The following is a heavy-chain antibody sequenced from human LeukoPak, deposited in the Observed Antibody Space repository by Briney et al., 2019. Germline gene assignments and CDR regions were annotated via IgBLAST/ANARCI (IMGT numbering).Heavy chain of an antibody. V-gene: IGHV3-33*01. CDR3: AIAGVGATSLDC. Sequence: PGRSLRLSCAASGFTFSRYSMHWVRQAPGKGLEWVAVIWHDGSYEYYADSVKGRFTISIDSSNNTLYLQLNSRRAECTAVYYCAIAGVGATSLDCWGQGTLVTVPS. D-gene: IGHD1-26*01. J-gene: IGHJ4*02. CDR2: IWHDGSYE. CDR1: GFTFSRYS.